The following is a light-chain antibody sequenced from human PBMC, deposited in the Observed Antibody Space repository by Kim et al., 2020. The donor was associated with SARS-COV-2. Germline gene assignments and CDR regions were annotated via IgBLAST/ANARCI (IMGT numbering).Light chain of an antibody. CDR3: SAWDDILSGPA. CDR2: RNN. V-gene: IGLV1-47*01. Sequence: GQRVTISCSGSTANIGNKYVNWNQQITGTAPKSRMYRNNQRPSGVPDRFSASNSGTSASLAISGLRSDDEADYYCSAWDDILSGPAFGGGTQLTVL. J-gene: IGLJ2*01. CDR1: TANIGNKY.